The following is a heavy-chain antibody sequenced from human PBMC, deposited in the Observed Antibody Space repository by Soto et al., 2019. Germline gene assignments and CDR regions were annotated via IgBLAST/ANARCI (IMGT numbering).Heavy chain of an antibody. D-gene: IGHD5-18*01. CDR2: ISSSVSTI. J-gene: IGHJ4*02. CDR3: ERAAVTDSDY. Sequence: PXESLSLSCAASGFTFSDYYMSWIRQAPGKGLEWVSYISSSVSTIYYADSVKGRFTISRDNAKNSLYLQMNSLRAEDTAVYYCERAAVTDSDYWGQGTLVTVSS. V-gene: IGHV3-11*01. CDR1: GFTFSDYY.